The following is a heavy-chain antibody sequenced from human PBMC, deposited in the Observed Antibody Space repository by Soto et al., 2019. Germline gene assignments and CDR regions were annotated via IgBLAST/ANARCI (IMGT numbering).Heavy chain of an antibody. CDR2: IIPIFGTA. CDR3: ARGTGYYYGMDV. Sequence: SVKVSCKASGGTFSSYAISWVRQAPGQGLEWMGGIIPIFGTANYAQKFQGRVTITADESTSIAYMELSSLRSEDTAVYYCARGTGYYYGMDVWGQGTTVTVSS. J-gene: IGHJ6*02. V-gene: IGHV1-69*13. D-gene: IGHD1-1*01. CDR1: GGTFSSYA.